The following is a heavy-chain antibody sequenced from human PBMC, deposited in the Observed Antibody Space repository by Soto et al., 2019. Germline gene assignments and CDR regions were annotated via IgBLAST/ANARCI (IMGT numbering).Heavy chain of an antibody. CDR1: GYNFAVYW. J-gene: IGHJ3*02. CDR2: IYPGDSDT. D-gene: IGHD1-1*01. Sequence: GESLKISCKGSGYNFAVYWIGWVRQMPGKGLEWMGMIYPGDSDTRYSPSFQGQVTISVDKSISTAYLQWSSLKASDSAMYYCARGWKVAGDAFDIWGQGTMVSVSS. V-gene: IGHV5-51*01. CDR3: ARGWKVAGDAFDI.